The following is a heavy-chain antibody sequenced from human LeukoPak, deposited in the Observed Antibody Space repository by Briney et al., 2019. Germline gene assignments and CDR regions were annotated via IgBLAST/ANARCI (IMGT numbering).Heavy chain of an antibody. V-gene: IGHV3-30-3*01. CDR2: ISYDGNNK. D-gene: IGHD4-17*01. J-gene: IGHJ4*02. CDR1: GFTFSSYA. CDR3: ARPNDYGDLVDY. Sequence: PGGSLRLSCAASGFTFSSYAMHWVRQAPGKGLEGVAVISYDGNNKYYADSVKGRFTISRDNSKNTLYLQMNSLRAEDTAVYYCARPNDYGDLVDYWGQGTLVTVSS.